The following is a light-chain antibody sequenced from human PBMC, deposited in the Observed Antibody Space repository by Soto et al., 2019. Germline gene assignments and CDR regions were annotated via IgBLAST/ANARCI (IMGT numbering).Light chain of an antibody. J-gene: IGKJ5*01. V-gene: IGKV3-15*01. CDR2: GAS. CDR1: QSVSRN. Sequence: EVEMTQSPATLSVSPGERATLPCRVSQSVSRNLAWYQQKPGQAPRLLIHGASTRATDIPARFSGSGSGTEFTLTINCLQSEDFAVYYCQQYNNWPPITFGQGTRLEIK. CDR3: QQYNNWPPIT.